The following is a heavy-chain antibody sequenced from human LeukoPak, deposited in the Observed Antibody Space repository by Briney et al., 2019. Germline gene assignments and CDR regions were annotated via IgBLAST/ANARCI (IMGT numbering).Heavy chain of an antibody. CDR1: GGSFSGYY. CDR2: INHSGST. V-gene: IGHV4-34*01. Sequence: SETQSLTCAVYGGSFSGYYWSWIRQPPGKGLEWIGEINHSGSTNYNLSLKSRVTISVDTSKNQFSLKLSSVTAADTAVYYCARGQIGTTTVRGYNWFDPWGQGTLVTVSS. CDR3: ARGQIGTTTVRGYNWFDP. J-gene: IGHJ5*02. D-gene: IGHD4-17*01.